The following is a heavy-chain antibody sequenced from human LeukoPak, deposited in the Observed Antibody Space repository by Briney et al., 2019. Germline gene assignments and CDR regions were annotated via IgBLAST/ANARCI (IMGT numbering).Heavy chain of an antibody. Sequence: PGGSLRLSCAASGFTFSDYYLSWIRQAPGQGLEWVSYISSSGSTIYYADSVKGRFTISRDNAKNSLYLQMNSLRAEDTAVYYCARDPPYDFWSGYYSDWGQGTLVTVCS. J-gene: IGHJ4*02. CDR2: ISSSGSTI. V-gene: IGHV3-11*04. D-gene: IGHD3-3*01. CDR3: ARDPPYDFWSGYYSD. CDR1: GFTFSDYY.